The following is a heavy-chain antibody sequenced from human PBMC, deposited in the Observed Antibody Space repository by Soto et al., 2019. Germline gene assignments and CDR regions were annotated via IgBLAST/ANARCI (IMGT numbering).Heavy chain of an antibody. CDR1: GFTFSNAW. D-gene: IGHD5-18*01. CDR2: IKSKTDGGTT. Sequence: PGGSLRLSCAASGFTFSNAWMNWVRQAPGKGLEWVGRIKSKTDGGTTDYAAPVKGRFTISRDDSKNTLYLQMNSLKTEDTAVYYCTTGTVDSPFDSYGPDPIMDVWGQGTTVTFSS. CDR3: TTGTVDSPFDSYGPDPIMDV. J-gene: IGHJ6*02. V-gene: IGHV3-15*07.